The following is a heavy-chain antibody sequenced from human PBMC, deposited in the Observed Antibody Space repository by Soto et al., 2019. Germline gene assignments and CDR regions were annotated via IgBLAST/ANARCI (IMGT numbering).Heavy chain of an antibody. V-gene: IGHV2-5*01. CDR3: AHRLLRFFDPHAFDI. CDR1: GFSLSTYGEG. D-gene: IGHD3-9*01. CDR2: IYWNDDK. J-gene: IGHJ3*02. Sequence: QITLKESDPTLVKPTQTLTLTCTFSGFSLSTYGEGVGWIRQPPGKALEWLALIYWNDDKRYSTSLQSRLTITKDTSQNEVVLTMTNMDPVDTATYFCAHRLLRFFDPHAFDIWGQGTVVTVSS.